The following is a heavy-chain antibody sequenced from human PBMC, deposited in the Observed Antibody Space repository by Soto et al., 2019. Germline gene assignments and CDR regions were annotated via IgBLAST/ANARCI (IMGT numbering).Heavy chain of an antibody. CDR3: ARQYVSGSHYPPFDY. V-gene: IGHV4-39*01. CDR1: GGSISSSSYH. CDR2: VYFSGST. J-gene: IGHJ4*02. Sequence: SETLSLTCTVSGGSISSSSYHWGWIRQPPGKGLEWIGTVYFSGSTHYNPSLKGRGSISVDTSKNQFSLKLSSVTAADTAVYYCARQYVSGSHYPPFDYWGQGTLVTVSS. D-gene: IGHD3-10*01.